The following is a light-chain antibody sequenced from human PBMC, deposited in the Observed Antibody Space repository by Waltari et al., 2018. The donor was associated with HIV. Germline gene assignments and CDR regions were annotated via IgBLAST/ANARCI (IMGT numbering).Light chain of an antibody. CDR1: GPNIRAGCA. V-gene: IGLV1-40*01. J-gene: IGLJ2*01. CDR2: GSS. Sequence: QSVLTQPPPVSGAPGQRVTIPCTGNGPNIRAGCAGNGYQQLPRTAPKLLIYGSSNRPSGVPDRFSGSKSGTSASLAITGLQAEDEADYYCQSYDSSLSDVVFGGGTKLTVL. CDR3: QSYDSSLSDVV.